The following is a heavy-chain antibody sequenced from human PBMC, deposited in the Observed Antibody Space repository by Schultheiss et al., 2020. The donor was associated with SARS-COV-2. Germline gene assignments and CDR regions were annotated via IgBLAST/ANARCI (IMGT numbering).Heavy chain of an antibody. CDR2: ISYDGSNK. V-gene: IGHV3-30-3*01. J-gene: IGHJ3*02. CDR1: GFTFSSYA. CDR3: AKGVYYYGSGRGDAFDI. Sequence: GGSLRLSCAASGFTFSSYAMHWVRQAPGKGLEWVAVISYDGSNKYYADSVKGRFTISRDNSKNTLYLQMNSLRAEDTAVYYCAKGVYYYGSGRGDAFDIWGQGTMVTVSS. D-gene: IGHD3-10*01.